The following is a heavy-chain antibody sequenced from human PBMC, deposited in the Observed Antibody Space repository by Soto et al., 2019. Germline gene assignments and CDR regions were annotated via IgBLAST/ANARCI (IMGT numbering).Heavy chain of an antibody. V-gene: IGHV3-48*03. Sequence: GGSLRLSCAASGSTFSSSEMHWVRQAPGKGLEWVSYISKSSSVIYYGDSMKGRFTISRDNAKNSLYLEMNSLRAEDTAVYYCARESEDLTSNFDYWGQGTLVTVSS. CDR2: ISKSSSVI. CDR3: ARESEDLTSNFDY. J-gene: IGHJ4*02. CDR1: GSTFSSSE.